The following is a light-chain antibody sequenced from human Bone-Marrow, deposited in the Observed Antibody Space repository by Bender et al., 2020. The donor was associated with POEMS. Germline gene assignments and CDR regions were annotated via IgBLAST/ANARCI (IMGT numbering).Light chain of an antibody. J-gene: IGLJ2*01. V-gene: IGLV2-23*02. CDR3: CSYAGATTWL. CDR1: SSDVGSYNL. Sequence: QSALTQPASVSGSPGQSITISCTGTSSDVGSYNLVSWYQQHPGKAPKALIYDVNKRHSGVSDRFSASKSGRTASLTISGLQAEDEADYYCCSYAGATTWLFGGGTQLTVL. CDR2: DVN.